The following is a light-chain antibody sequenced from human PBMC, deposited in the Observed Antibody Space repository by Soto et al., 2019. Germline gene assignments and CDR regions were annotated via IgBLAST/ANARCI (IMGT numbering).Light chain of an antibody. J-gene: IGKJ1*01. CDR1: QSVSSSY. V-gene: IGKV3-20*01. CDR3: QQYGSPPWT. Sequence: EIVLTQSPGTLSLGPGERATLSCRASQSVSSSYLDWYQQKPGQAPRLLIYGASSRATDIPDRFSGSGSGTVFTLTISRLEPEDSAVYYCQQYGSPPWTFGQGTKVDIK. CDR2: GAS.